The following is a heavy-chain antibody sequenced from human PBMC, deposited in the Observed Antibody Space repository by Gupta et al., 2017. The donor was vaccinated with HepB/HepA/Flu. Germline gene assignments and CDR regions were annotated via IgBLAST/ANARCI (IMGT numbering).Heavy chain of an antibody. V-gene: IGHV1-3*01. CDR2: INAGNGKT. CDR3: ARERTAATDPFDV. J-gene: IGHJ3*01. D-gene: IGHD6-25*01. CDR1: GYSFSNYD. Sequence: QVQLVHSGAEVKKHGASVKVSCKGSGYSFSNYDIHWVSQAPGQRLQWMGWINAGNGKTGYSQKYQGRVTITRDTSASTVYMELSSLTSEDTAVYYCARERTAATDPFDVWGQGTMVTVSS.